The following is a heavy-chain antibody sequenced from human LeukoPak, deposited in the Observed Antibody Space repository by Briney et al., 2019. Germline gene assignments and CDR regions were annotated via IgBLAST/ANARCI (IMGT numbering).Heavy chain of an antibody. CDR3: ARLPARRVVTTPTYIDF. CDR2: ISYTGST. V-gene: IGHV4-59*12. D-gene: IGHD2-21*02. J-gene: IGHJ4*02. CDR1: GGSISDYY. Sequence: SETLSLTCTVSGGSISDYYWNWIRQPPGKGLEWIGYISYTGSTNYNPSLRSRVTISADTSKNQFSLKLSSVTAADTALYYCARLPARRVVTTPTYIDFWGQGTLVTVSS.